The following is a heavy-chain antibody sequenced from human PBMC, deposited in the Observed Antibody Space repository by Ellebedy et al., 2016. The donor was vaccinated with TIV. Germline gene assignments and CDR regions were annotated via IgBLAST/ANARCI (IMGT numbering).Heavy chain of an antibody. Sequence: MPSETLSLTCTVSGGSISSYYWSWIRQPPGKGLEWIGYIYYSGSTNYNPSLKSRVTISVDTSKNQFSLQLSSVTAADTAVYYCASLGVGYCSGGSCYSGVWYDYWGQGTLVTVSS. J-gene: IGHJ4*02. V-gene: IGHV4-59*08. D-gene: IGHD2-15*01. CDR2: IYYSGST. CDR1: GGSISSYY. CDR3: ASLGVGYCSGGSCYSGVWYDY.